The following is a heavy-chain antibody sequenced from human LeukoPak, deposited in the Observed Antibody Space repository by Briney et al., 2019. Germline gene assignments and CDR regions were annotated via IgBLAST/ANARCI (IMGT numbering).Heavy chain of an antibody. CDR2: IYYSGST. Sequence: SETLSLTCTVSGGSISSYYWSWIRQPPGKGLEWIGYIYYSGSTNYNPSLKSRVTISVDTSKNQFSLKLSSVTAADTAVYYCARDDYGDYGTWGQGTLVTVSS. CDR1: GGSISSYY. D-gene: IGHD4-17*01. V-gene: IGHV4-59*12. CDR3: ARDDYGDYGT. J-gene: IGHJ4*02.